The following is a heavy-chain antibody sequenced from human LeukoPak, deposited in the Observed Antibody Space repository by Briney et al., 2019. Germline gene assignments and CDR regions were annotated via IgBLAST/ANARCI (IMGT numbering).Heavy chain of an antibody. D-gene: IGHD3-9*01. V-gene: IGHV1-18*01. CDR3: ARAGLRYFDWSTHFDY. J-gene: IGHJ4*02. CDR1: GGTFSSYA. CDR2: ISAYNGNT. Sequence: ASVKVSCKASGGTFSSYAISWVRQAPGQGLEWMGWISAYNGNTNYAQKLQGRVTMTTDTSTSTAYMELRSLRSDDTAVYYCARAGLRYFDWSTHFDYWGQGTLVTVSS.